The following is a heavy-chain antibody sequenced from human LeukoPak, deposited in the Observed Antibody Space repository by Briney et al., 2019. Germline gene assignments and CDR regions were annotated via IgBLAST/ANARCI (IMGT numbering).Heavy chain of an antibody. Sequence: QSGGSLRLSWAASGFTFSSYAMSWVRQAPGKGLEWVSASSGSGGSTYYADSVKGRFTISRDNSKNTLYLQMNSLRAEDTAVYYCAKDCDPTYYYGSGSHDYWGQGTLVTVSS. CDR2: SSGSGGST. CDR1: GFTFSSYA. V-gene: IGHV3-23*01. CDR3: AKDCDPTYYYGSGSHDY. J-gene: IGHJ4*02. D-gene: IGHD3-10*01.